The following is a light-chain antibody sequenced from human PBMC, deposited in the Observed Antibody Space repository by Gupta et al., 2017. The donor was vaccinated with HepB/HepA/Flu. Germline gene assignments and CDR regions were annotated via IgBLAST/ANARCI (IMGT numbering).Light chain of an antibody. V-gene: IGLV2-8*01. CDR1: SRDIGGYNS. Sequence: QSALTPPPSPSGSPAQSVPISCTGTSRDIGGYNSVSWYQQRPGKAPKLMVDEVYKRTSGVPDRFSGSKSGDTASLTVSGLLAEDEADYYCFSYAGSYNFVFGTGTKITVL. CDR2: EVY. J-gene: IGLJ1*01. CDR3: FSYAGSYNFV.